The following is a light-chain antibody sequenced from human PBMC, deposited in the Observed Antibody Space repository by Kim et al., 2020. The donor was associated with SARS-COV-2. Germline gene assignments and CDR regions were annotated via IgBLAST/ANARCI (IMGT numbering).Light chain of an antibody. CDR1: SSNIGSKT. Sequence: QSVLTQPPSASGTPGQRVTISCSASSSNIGSKTVSWYQHLPGTAPKLLIYSNNQRSSGVPDRFSGSKSGTSASVAISGLQSEDEAHYYCASWDDSLNGWVFGGGTQLTVL. CDR3: ASWDDSLNGWV. J-gene: IGLJ3*02. V-gene: IGLV1-44*01. CDR2: SNN.